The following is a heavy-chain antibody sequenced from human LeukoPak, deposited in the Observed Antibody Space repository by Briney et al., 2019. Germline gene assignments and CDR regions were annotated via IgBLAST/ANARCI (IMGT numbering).Heavy chain of an antibody. J-gene: IGHJ4*02. V-gene: IGHV5-51*01. CDR3: ARLKSGPTPFDY. Sequence: TGASLQISCKGSGSSFTSYWIGWVRPLPGKGLEWMGIIYPGDSDTRYSPSFQGQVTISADKSISTAYLQCSSLKASDTAMYYCARLKSGPTPFDYWGQGTLVTVSS. CDR2: IYPGDSDT. D-gene: IGHD3-3*01. CDR1: GSSFTSYW.